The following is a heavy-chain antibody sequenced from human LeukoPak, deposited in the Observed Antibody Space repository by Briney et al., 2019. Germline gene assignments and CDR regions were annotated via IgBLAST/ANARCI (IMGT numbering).Heavy chain of an antibody. CDR2: ISSSSSYI. Sequence: PGGSLRLSRAASGFTFSSYSMNWVRQAPGKGLEWVSSISSSSSYIYYADSVKGRFTISRDNAKNSLYLQMNSLRAEDTAVYYCARDFGGYYLPHWFDPWGQGTLVTVSS. CDR1: GFTFSSYS. V-gene: IGHV3-21*01. CDR3: ARDFGGYYLPHWFDP. D-gene: IGHD3-22*01. J-gene: IGHJ5*02.